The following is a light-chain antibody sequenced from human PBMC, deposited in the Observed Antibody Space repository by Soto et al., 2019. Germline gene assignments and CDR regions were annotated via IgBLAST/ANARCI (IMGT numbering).Light chain of an antibody. J-gene: IGKJ1*01. Sequence: EIVMTQSPATLSLSPGERATLSCRASQSVSSNLVWYQQKPCQAPRPLIYGASTLATGIPARFSGTGSGTDFTLTISRLQSEDFAVYYCQQYNTWPPWTFGQGTPVEIK. V-gene: IGKV3-15*01. CDR1: QSVSSN. CDR3: QQYNTWPPWT. CDR2: GAS.